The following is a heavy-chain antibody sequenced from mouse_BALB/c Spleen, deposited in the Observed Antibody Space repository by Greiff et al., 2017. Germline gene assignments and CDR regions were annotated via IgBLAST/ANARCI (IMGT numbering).Heavy chain of an antibody. J-gene: IGHJ4*01. V-gene: IGHV6-6*02. D-gene: IGHD1-1*01. Sequence: EGKLMESGGGLVQPGGSMKLSCVASGFTFSNYWMNWVRQSPEKGLEWVAEIRLKSNNYATHYAESVKGRFTISRDDSKSSVYLQMNNLRAEDTGIYYCTRLAVVATDGYYAMDYWGQGTSVTVSS. CDR1: GFTFSNYW. CDR3: TRLAVVATDGYYAMDY. CDR2: IRLKSNNYAT.